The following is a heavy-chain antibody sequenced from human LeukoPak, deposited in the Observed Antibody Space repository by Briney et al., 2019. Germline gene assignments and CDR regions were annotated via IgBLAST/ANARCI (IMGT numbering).Heavy chain of an antibody. CDR1: GFTFSNYM. V-gene: IGHV3-74*01. D-gene: IGHD1-20*01. CDR3: LRDLNWSLDQ. Sequence: GGSLRLSCAASGFTFSNYMMHWVRQAPGKGLVWASRIKSDGITITYADSVKGRFTISRDNAKNTLYLQMNSLRAEDTAVYYCLRDLNWSLDQWGQGTLVTVSS. CDR2: IKSDGITI. J-gene: IGHJ4*02.